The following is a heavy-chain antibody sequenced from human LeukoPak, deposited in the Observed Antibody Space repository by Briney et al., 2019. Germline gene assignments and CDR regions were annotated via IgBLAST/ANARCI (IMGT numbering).Heavy chain of an antibody. Sequence: GASVKVSCKASGYTFTGYYMHWVRQAPGQGLEWMGWINPNSGGTNYAQKFQGWVTMTRDTSISTAYMELSRLSSVTAADTAVYYCARGGPSYLSYYYYGMDVWGQGTTVTVSS. D-gene: IGHD2-2*01. J-gene: IGHJ6*02. V-gene: IGHV1-2*04. CDR3: ARGGPSYLSYYYYGMDV. CDR2: INPNSGGT. CDR1: GYTFTGYY.